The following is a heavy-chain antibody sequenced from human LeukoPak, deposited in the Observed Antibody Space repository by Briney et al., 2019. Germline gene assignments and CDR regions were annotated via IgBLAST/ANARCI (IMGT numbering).Heavy chain of an antibody. D-gene: IGHD4-23*01. V-gene: IGHV3-74*01. CDR1: GFTFSSYW. J-gene: IGHJ3*02. CDR2: INSDGGIT. CDR3: AKFDYGGNSGGAFDI. Sequence: GGSLRLSCAASGFTFSSYWMHWVRQAPGKGLVWVSHINSDGGITTYAGSVKGRFTISRDNAKNTLYLQMNSLRAEDTAVYYCAKFDYGGNSGGAFDIWGQGTMVTVSS.